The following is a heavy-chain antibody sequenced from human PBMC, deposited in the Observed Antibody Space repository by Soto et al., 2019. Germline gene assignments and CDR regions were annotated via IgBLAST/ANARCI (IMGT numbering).Heavy chain of an antibody. CDR3: SRRAPEGFDP. V-gene: IGHV4-39*02. CDR1: GGTIRSSNYY. CDR2: IDYSGST. Sequence: SETLSLTCTVSGGTIRSSNYYWAWIRQPPGKGLEWIGSIDYSGSTYYNPSLKSRVTISVDTSKNHFSLKLGSVTAADTALYYCSRRAPEGFDPWGQGTQVTVSS. J-gene: IGHJ5*02.